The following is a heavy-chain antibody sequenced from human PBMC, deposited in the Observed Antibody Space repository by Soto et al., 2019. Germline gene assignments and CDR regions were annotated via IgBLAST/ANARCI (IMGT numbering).Heavy chain of an antibody. V-gene: IGHV1-18*04. CDR3: ARPSWAYCGGDCYLRYFDY. D-gene: IGHD2-21*02. Sequence: ASVKVSCKASGYTFTSSSYGISWVRQAPGQGLEWMGWISGYNGNTNYAQKLQGRVTMTTDTSTSTAYMELRSLRSDDTAVYDCARPSWAYCGGDCYLRYFDYWGEGPLVTVSS. CDR1: GYTFTSSSYG. J-gene: IGHJ4*02. CDR2: ISGYNGNT.